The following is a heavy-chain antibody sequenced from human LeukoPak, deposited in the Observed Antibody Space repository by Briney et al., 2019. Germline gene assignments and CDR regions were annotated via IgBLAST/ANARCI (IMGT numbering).Heavy chain of an antibody. CDR1: GYTVRSLP. CDR3: ATATPGYKSNSDACDI. D-gene: IGHD5-18*01. V-gene: IGHV1-24*01. CDR2: FDPKDGET. J-gene: IGHJ3*02. Sequence: ASVKVSCKVSGYTVRSLPMHWVRQAPGKGLEWMGNFDPKDGETLYAQKFQGRVTMTDDTSTDTAYMELNSLRSDDTAVYYSATATPGYKSNSDACDIWGQGTMVTVSS.